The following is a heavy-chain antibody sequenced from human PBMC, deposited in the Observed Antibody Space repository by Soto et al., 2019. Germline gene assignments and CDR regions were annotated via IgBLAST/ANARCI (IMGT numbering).Heavy chain of an antibody. Sequence: SETLSLTCSVSGGSISSCYYYWSWLRQPPGKGLEWIGNIYYSGNTYYTRSLKSRLIISRNISNNQFSMKVGAVPGAETAVSYSATSSIYGMDVRCQGTKVTVSS. CDR3: ATSSIYGMDV. V-gene: IGHV4-30-4*01. J-gene: IGHJ6*02. CDR2: IYYSGNT. D-gene: IGHD2-2*02. CDR1: GGSISSCYYY.